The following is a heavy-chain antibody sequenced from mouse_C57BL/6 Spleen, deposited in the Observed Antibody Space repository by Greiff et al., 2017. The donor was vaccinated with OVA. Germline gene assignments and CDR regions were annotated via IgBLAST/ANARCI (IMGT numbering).Heavy chain of an antibody. J-gene: IGHJ2*01. CDR2: ISSGGSYT. V-gene: IGHV5-6*01. D-gene: IGHD1-1*02. CDR1: GFTFSSYG. CDR3: ARHYGGGYYFDY. Sequence: EVQLVESGGDLVKPGGSLKLSCAASGFTFSSYGMSWVRQTPDKRLEWVATISSGGSYTYYPDSVKGRFTISRDNAKNTLYLQMSSLKSEDTAMYYCARHYGGGYYFDYWGQGTTLTVSS.